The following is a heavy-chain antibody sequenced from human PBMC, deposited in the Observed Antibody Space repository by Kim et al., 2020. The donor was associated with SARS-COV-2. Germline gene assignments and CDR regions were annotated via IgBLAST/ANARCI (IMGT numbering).Heavy chain of an antibody. CDR1: GFTFSGSA. CDR3: FARGVVVPAAIGGELGLVDY. V-gene: IGHV3-73*01. D-gene: IGHD2-2*01. J-gene: IGHJ4*02. Sequence: GGSLRLSCAASGFTFSGSAMHWVRQASGKGLEWVGRIRSKANSYATAYTASVKGRFTISRDDTTNTAQLQMNSLKTVDTAVYYCFARGVVVPAAIGGELGLVDYWGQGALVTVSS. CDR2: IRSKANSYAT.